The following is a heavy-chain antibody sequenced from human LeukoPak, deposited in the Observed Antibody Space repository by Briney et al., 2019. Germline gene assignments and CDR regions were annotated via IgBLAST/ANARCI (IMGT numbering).Heavy chain of an antibody. CDR3: AKAFYDILTGFPN. CDR1: GFTFSSYG. Sequence: GRSLRLSCAAPGFTFSSYGMHWVRQAPGKGLEWVAVISYDGSNKYYADSVKGRFTISRDNSKNTLYLQMNSLRAEDTAVYYCAKAFYDILTGFPNWGQGTLVTVSS. V-gene: IGHV3-30*18. CDR2: ISYDGSNK. D-gene: IGHD3-9*01. J-gene: IGHJ4*02.